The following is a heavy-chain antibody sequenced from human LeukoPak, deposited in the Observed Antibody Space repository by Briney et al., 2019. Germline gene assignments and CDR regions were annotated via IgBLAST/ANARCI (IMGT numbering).Heavy chain of an antibody. CDR3: AKVDSSSWYGGAFDI. D-gene: IGHD6-13*01. CDR2: ISGSGGST. V-gene: IGHV3-23*01. CDR1: GFTFSRYA. J-gene: IGHJ3*02. Sequence: PGGSLRLSCAASGFTFSRYAMSWVRQAPGKGLEWVSAISGSGGSTYYADSVKGRFTISRDNSKNTLYLQMNSLRAEDTAVYYCAKVDSSSWYGGAFDIWGQGTMVTVSS.